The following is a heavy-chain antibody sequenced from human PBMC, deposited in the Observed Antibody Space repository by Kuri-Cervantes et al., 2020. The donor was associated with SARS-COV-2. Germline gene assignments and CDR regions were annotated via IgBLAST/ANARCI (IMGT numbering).Heavy chain of an antibody. J-gene: IGHJ4*02. CDR1: GFTFSSYG. CDR3: AKAKTTVTTFDY. CDR2: ISYDGSNK. V-gene: IGHV3-30*18. Sequence: GESLKISCAASGFTFSSYGMHWVRQAPGKGLEWVAVISYDGSNKYYADSVKGRFTISRDNSKNTLYLQMNSLRAEDMAVYYCAKAKTTVTTFDYRGQGTLVTVSS. D-gene: IGHD4-17*01.